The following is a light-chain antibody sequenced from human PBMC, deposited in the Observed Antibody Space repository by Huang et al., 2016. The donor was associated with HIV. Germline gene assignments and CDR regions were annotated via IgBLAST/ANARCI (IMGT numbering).Light chain of an antibody. CDR1: QSVSSN. V-gene: IGKV3-15*01. CDR2: GAS. CDR3: QQYNNWPPYT. Sequence: ETVMTQSPATLSVSPGERATLSCRARQSVSSNLAWYPQKPGQAPRLLIYGASTRATGIPARFSGSGSGTEFTLTISSLQSEDFAVYYCQQYNNWPPYTFGQGTKLEIK. J-gene: IGKJ2*01.